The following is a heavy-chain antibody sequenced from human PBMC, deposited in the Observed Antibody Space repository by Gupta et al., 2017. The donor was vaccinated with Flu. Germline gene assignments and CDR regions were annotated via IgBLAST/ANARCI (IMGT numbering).Heavy chain of an antibody. V-gene: IGHV2-5*02. Sequence: VWTRQSPGKAPQWLALVYWGDDTRYSPSLEHRLTITKDTTRNQMVLTMTDMDPADTATYYCVHVPDYYYFDFWGQGALVTVSS. J-gene: IGHJ5*01. CDR2: VYWGDDT. D-gene: IGHD3-10*01. CDR3: VHVPDYYYFDF.